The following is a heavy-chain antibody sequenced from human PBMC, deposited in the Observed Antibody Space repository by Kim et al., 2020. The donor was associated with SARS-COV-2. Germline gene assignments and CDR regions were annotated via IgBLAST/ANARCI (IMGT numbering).Heavy chain of an antibody. D-gene: IGHD1-26*01. V-gene: IGHV3-30*04. CDR3: ARDEGVGATGD. Sequence: GGSLRLSCAASGFTFSSYAMHWVRQAPGKGLEWVAVISYDGSNKYYADSVKGRFTISRDNSKNTLYLQMNSLRAEDTAVYYCARDEGVGATGDWGQGTLVTVSS. J-gene: IGHJ4*02. CDR1: GFTFSSYA. CDR2: ISYDGSNK.